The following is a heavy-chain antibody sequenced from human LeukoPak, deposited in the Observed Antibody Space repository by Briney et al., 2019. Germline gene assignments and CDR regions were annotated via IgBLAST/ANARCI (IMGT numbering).Heavy chain of an antibody. D-gene: IGHD3-10*01. J-gene: IGHJ5*02. V-gene: IGHV3-30*18. CDR2: ISYDGSNK. CDR1: GFTFSSYG. CDR3: AKELDSRITMVRGDP. Sequence: GGSLRLSCAASGFTFSSYGMHWDRQAPGKGLEWVAVISYDGSNKYYADSVKGRFTISRDNSKNTLYLQMNSLRAEDTAVYYCAKELDSRITMVRGDPWGQGTLVTVSS.